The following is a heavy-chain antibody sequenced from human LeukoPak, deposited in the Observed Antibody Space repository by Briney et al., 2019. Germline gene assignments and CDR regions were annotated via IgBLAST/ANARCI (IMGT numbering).Heavy chain of an antibody. CDR1: GGSFSGYY. CDR2: INHSGST. CDR3: ARIAAAVGNDY. D-gene: IGHD6-13*01. V-gene: IGHV4-34*01. J-gene: IGHJ4*02. Sequence: SETLSLTCAVYGGSFSGYYWSWLRQPPGKGLEWIGEINHSGSTNYNPSLKSRVTISVDTSKNQFSLKLSSVTAADTAVYYCARIAAAVGNDYWGQGTLVTVSS.